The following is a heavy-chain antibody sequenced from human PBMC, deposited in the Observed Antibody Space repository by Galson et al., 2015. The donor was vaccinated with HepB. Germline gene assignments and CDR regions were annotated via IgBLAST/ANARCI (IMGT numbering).Heavy chain of an antibody. CDR2: ISSKSRYT. J-gene: IGHJ2*01. Sequence: SLRLSCAASGFTFRDYYVSWIRQAPGKGLEWISYISSKSRYTSYADSVKGRFTISRDNAKNSLYLQMNSLRAGDTAVYYCARDGSKSRFGELLTYYYFDLWGRGTPVTVSS. D-gene: IGHD3-10*01. CDR3: ARDGSKSRFGELLTYYYFDL. CDR1: GFTFRDYY. V-gene: IGHV3-11*06.